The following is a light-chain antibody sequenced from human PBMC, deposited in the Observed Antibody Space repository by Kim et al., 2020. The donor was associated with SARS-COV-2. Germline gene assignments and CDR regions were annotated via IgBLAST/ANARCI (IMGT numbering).Light chain of an antibody. CDR1: HSVSSRY. V-gene: IGKV3-20*01. Sequence: SPGDSASLSCRASHSVSSRYLAWYQQKPGQAPRLLIYGASSRATGIPDRFSGSGSRTDFTLTISRLEPEDVAVYYCQQYGSSPLTFGGGTKVEIK. CDR3: QQYGSSPLT. CDR2: GAS. J-gene: IGKJ4*01.